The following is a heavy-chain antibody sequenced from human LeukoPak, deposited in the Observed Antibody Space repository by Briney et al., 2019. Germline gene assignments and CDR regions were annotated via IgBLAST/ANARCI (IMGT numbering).Heavy chain of an antibody. V-gene: IGHV3-7*01. CDR1: GFTFTSYW. J-gene: IGHJ4*01. D-gene: IGHD6-13*01. Sequence: PGGSLRLSCAVSGFTFTSYWMNWVRQAPGKGLEWLASIRQDGGEKSYVDSVKGRFTISRDNTKNSLYLQMSSLRPEDTAVYYCARDGTAPGLYFDLWGQGTLVTVSS. CDR2: IRQDGGEK. CDR3: ARDGTAPGLYFDL.